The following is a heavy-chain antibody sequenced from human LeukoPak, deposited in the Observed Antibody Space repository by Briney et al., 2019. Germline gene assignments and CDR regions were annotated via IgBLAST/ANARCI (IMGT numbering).Heavy chain of an antibody. CDR2: IYPNSGGT. J-gene: IGHJ4*02. V-gene: IGHV1-2*02. CDR1: GYTFTGYY. CDR3: ARDQPYYYGSGSSSHSDY. Sequence: ASVKVSCKASGYTFTGYYMHWVRQAPGQGLEWMGWIYPNSGGTNYAQKFQGRVTMTRDTSISTAYMELSRLRSDDTAVYYCARDQPYYYGSGSSSHSDYWGQGTLVTVSS. D-gene: IGHD3-10*01.